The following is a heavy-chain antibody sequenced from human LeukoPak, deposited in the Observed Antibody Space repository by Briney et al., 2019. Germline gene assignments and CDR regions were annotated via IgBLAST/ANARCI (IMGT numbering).Heavy chain of an antibody. D-gene: IGHD6-19*01. Sequence: GASVKVSCKASGYTFTTHGLSWVRQAPGRGPEWMGRISGYNGNTNYAQEFQGRVTMTTDTSTNTAYMELRSLRSDDTAVYYCAMWAGIAEAGFEGPFDYWGQGTLVTVSS. CDR2: ISGYNGNT. CDR3: AMWAGIAEAGFEGPFDY. CDR1: GYTFTTHG. J-gene: IGHJ4*02. V-gene: IGHV1-18*01.